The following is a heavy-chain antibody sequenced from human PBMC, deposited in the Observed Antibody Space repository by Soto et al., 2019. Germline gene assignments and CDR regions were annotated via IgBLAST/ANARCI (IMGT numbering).Heavy chain of an antibody. V-gene: IGHV1-46*01. Sequence: ASVKVSCKASGYTFTSYYMHWVRQAPGQGLEWVGIINPSGGSTSYAQKFQGRVTMTRDTSTSTVYMELSSLRSEDTAVYYCARAAEYYYDSSGYSNFDYWGQGTLVTVSS. D-gene: IGHD3-22*01. CDR2: INPSGGST. J-gene: IGHJ4*02. CDR1: GYTFTSYY. CDR3: ARAAEYYYDSSGYSNFDY.